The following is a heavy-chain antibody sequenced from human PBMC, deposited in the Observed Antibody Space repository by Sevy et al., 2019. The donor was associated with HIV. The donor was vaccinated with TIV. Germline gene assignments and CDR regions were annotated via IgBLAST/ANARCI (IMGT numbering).Heavy chain of an antibody. Sequence: GGSLRLSCAASGFTFSSYGMHWVRQAPGKGLEWVAGISYDGSNKYYADSVKGRFTISRDNSKNTLYLQMNSLRAEDTAVYYCAKGEQQLVDYWGQGTLVTVSS. V-gene: IGHV3-30*18. J-gene: IGHJ4*02. CDR2: ISYDGSNK. CDR3: AKGEQQLVDY. D-gene: IGHD6-13*01. CDR1: GFTFSSYG.